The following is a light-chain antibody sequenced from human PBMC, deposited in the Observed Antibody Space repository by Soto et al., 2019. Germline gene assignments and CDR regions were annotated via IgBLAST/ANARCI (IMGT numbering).Light chain of an antibody. Sequence: EIVLTQSPGTLSLSPGERATLSCRASQSVSSNYLAWYQQKPGQAPRLLIYGASSRATGIPDRFSGSGSGTDLTLTISRLEPEDFAVFYCHQYVSSPFTFGQGTKLEIK. J-gene: IGKJ2*01. CDR1: QSVSSNY. CDR2: GAS. CDR3: HQYVSSPFT. V-gene: IGKV3-20*01.